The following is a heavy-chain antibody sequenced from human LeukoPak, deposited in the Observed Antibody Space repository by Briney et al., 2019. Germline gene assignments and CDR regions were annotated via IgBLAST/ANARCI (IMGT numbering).Heavy chain of an antibody. V-gene: IGHV1-24*01. Sequence: GASVKVSCKVSGYTLTELSMHWVRQAPGKGLEWMGGFDPEDGETIYAQRFQGRVTITADTSTSTVYMELNSLRSEDTAVYYCASRYYDSSRYYQYYFDYWGQGTLVTVSS. D-gene: IGHD3-22*01. CDR2: FDPEDGET. CDR1: GYTLTELS. J-gene: IGHJ4*02. CDR3: ASRYYDSSRYYQYYFDY.